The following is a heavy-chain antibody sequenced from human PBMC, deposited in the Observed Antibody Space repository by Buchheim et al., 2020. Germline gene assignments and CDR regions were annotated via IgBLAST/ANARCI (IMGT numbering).Heavy chain of an antibody. CDR2: ISGSGGST. J-gene: IGHJ4*02. V-gene: IGHV3-23*01. CDR3: AKGKSGGFGGGYLDN. Sequence: EVQLLESGGGLVQPGGSLRLSCAASGLTFSSHAVSWVRQAPGKGLEWVSVISGSGGSTHYSDSVKGRFTTSRDNSKSTLYLQVDSVTAEDTAVYYCAKGKSGGFGGGYLDNWGQGT. D-gene: IGHD3-16*02. CDR1: GLTFSSHA.